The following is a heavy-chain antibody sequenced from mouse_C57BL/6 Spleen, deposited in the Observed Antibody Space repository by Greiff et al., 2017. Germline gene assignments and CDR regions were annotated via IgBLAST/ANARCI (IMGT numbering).Heavy chain of an antibody. J-gene: IGHJ1*03. Sequence: QVQLKESGPGLVQPSQSLSITCTVSGFSLTSYGVHWVGQSPGKGLEWLGVLWRGGSTDYNAAFISRLSISKDNSKSQVFFKMNSLQADDTAIYYCARSLGRQGWYFDVWGTGTTVTVSS. CDR2: LWRGGST. D-gene: IGHD4-1*01. V-gene: IGHV2-2*01. CDR1: GFSLTSYG. CDR3: ARSLGRQGWYFDV.